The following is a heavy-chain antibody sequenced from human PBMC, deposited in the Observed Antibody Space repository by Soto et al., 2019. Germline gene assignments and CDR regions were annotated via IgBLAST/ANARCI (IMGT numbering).Heavy chain of an antibody. CDR3: ARVHRAHDSRNYYYYGMDV. D-gene: IGHD1-1*01. CDR2: IYYSGST. Sequence: QLQLQESGPGLVKPSETLSLTCTVSGGSISSSSYYWGWIRQPPGKGLEWIGSIYYSGSTYYNPSLKSRVTISVDTSKNQFSLKLSSVTAADTAVYYCARVHRAHDSRNYYYYGMDVWGQGTTVTVSS. CDR1: GGSISSSSYY. V-gene: IGHV4-39*01. J-gene: IGHJ6*02.